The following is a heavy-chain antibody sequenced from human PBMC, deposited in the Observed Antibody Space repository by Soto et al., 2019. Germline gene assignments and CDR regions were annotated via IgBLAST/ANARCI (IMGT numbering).Heavy chain of an antibody. CDR2: ISGSGGTT. J-gene: IGHJ4*02. D-gene: IGHD6-6*01. V-gene: IGHV3-23*01. CDR3: AGSDIGTRHFDY. CDR1: GFTFSSYA. Sequence: GGSLRLSCAASGFTFSSYAMSWVRQAPGKGLEWVSTISGSGGTTFYADSVKGRFTISRDNSNNTLYLQMSSLRAEDTAVYYCAGSDIGTRHFDYWGQGTLVTVSS.